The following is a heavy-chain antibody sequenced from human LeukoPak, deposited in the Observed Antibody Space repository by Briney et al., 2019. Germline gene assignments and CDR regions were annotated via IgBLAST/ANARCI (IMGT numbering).Heavy chain of an antibody. CDR2: IYYSGST. CDR3: ARQEADFWSGYSDY. D-gene: IGHD3-3*01. V-gene: IGHV4-39*01. CDR1: GGSISSSSYY. Sequence: PSETLSLTCTVSGGSISSSSYYWGWIRQPPGKGLEWIGSIYYSGSTYYNPSLKSRVTISVDKSKNQFSLKLSSVTAADTAVYYCARQEADFWSGYSDYWGQGTLVTVSS. J-gene: IGHJ4*02.